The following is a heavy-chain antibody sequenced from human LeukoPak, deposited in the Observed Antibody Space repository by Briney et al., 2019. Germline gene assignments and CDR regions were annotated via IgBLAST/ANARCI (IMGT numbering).Heavy chain of an antibody. V-gene: IGHV4-39*01. CDR1: GGSISSSSYY. J-gene: IGHJ4*02. CDR3: ARGAPPQN. Sequence: SETLSLTCTVSGGSISSSSYYWGWIRQPPGKGLEWIGSIYYSGGTYYNPSLKSRVTISVDTSKNQFSLKLSSVTAADTAVYYCARGAPPQNWGQGTLVTVSS. CDR2: IYYSGGT.